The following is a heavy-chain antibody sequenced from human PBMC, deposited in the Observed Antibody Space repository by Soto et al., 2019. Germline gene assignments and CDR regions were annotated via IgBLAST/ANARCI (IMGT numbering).Heavy chain of an antibody. Sequence: WSWVLKTTGKGLEWIGRIYSSGATKYNPSLRNRVTMSVDTSTDQYSLNLASMTAADTALYFCARGRFCGNDCGFDVCG. CDR3: ARGRFCGNDCGFDV. J-gene: IGHJ3*01. D-gene: IGHD2-21*02. V-gene: IGHV4-4*07. CDR2: IYSSGAT.